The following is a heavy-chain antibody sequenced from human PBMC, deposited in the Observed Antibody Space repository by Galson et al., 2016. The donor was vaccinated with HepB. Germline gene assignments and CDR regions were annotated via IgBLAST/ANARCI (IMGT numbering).Heavy chain of an antibody. CDR3: ARHDYGDFLFDY. D-gene: IGHD4-17*01. J-gene: IGHJ4*02. V-gene: IGHV4-39*01. Sequence: SETLSLTCAVSGGSISSSRHYWGWIRQPPGKGLEWIASMYYSGSTYYNPSLKSRVTISVDTPKNQPSLELSSVTAADTAMYYCARHDYGDFLFDYWGQGTLVIVSS. CDR2: MYYSGST. CDR1: GGSISSSRHY.